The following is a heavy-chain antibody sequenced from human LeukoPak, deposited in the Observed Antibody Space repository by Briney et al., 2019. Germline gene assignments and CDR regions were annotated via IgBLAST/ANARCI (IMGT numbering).Heavy chain of an antibody. Sequence: SETLSLTCTVSGGSISSYYWSWLRQPHGKGLEWIGYIYYSGSTTYNPSLKSRVTISVDTSKNQFSVKLSSVTAADTAVYYCAREWNYVIDSWGQGTLVTVSS. CDR3: AREWNYVIDS. V-gene: IGHV4-59*01. J-gene: IGHJ5*01. CDR1: GGSISSYY. D-gene: IGHD1-7*01. CDR2: IYYSGST.